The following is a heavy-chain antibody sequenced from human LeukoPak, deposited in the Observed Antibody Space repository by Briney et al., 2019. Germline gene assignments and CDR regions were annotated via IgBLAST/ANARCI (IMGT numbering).Heavy chain of an antibody. CDR3: ASGYCGGDCYSPQFDY. CDR1: GFTFSSYE. V-gene: IGHV3-48*03. J-gene: IGHJ4*02. D-gene: IGHD2-21*02. Sequence: AGGSLRLSCAASGFTFSSYEMNWVRQAPGKGLEWVSYISSSGSTIYYADSVKGRFTISRDNAKNSLYLQMNSLRAEDTAVYYCASGYCGGDCYSPQFDYWGQGTLVTVSS. CDR2: ISSSGSTI.